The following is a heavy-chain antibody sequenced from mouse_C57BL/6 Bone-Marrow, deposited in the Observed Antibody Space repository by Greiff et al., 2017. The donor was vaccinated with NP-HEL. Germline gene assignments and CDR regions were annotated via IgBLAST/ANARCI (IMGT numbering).Heavy chain of an antibody. CDR2: INYDGSST. J-gene: IGHJ1*03. D-gene: IGHD1-1*01. CDR3: ARGSYYGSSHWYFDV. CDR1: GFTFSDYY. V-gene: IGHV5-16*01. Sequence: EVMLVESEGGLVQPGSSMKLSCTASGFTFSDYYMAWVRQVPEKGLEWVANINYDGSSTYYLDSLKSRFIISRDNAKNILYLQMSSLKSEDTATYYCARGSYYGSSHWYFDVWGTGTTVTVSS.